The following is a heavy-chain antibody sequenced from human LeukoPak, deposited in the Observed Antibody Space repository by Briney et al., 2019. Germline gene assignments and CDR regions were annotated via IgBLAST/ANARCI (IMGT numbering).Heavy chain of an antibody. CDR3: ARTDQDYYDSAGFDY. V-gene: IGHV1-8*03. CDR2: MNPNSGNT. Sequence: ASVKVSCKASGYTFTSYDINWVRQATGQGLEWMGWMNPNSGNTGYAQKFQGRVTITRNTPISTAYMELSSLRSEDTAVYYCARTDQDYYDSAGFDYWGQGTLVTVSS. D-gene: IGHD3-22*01. CDR1: GYTFTSYD. J-gene: IGHJ4*02.